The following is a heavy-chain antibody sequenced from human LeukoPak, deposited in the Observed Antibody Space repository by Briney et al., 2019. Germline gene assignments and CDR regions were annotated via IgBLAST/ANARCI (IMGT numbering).Heavy chain of an antibody. CDR2: ISYDGSNK. Sequence: GGSLRLSCAASGITFSSYAMSWVRQAPGKGLEWVAVISYDGSNKYYADSVKGRFTISRDNSKNTLYLQMNSLRAEDTAVYYCARGSNSYDYYYYYGMDVWGQGTTVTVSS. J-gene: IGHJ6*02. V-gene: IGHV3-30-3*01. CDR3: ARGSNSYDYYYYYGMDV. CDR1: GITFSSYA. D-gene: IGHD5-18*01.